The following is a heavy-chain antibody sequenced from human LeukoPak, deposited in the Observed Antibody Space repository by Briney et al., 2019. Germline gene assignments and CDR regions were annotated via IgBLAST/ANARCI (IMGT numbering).Heavy chain of an antibody. CDR3: ARDAYGGNSWGWFDP. CDR1: DGSISDSY. Sequence: SETLSLTCTVSDGSISDSYWSWIRQSPGKGLEWIGYIFYTGFTHYNPSLESRVAISVDTSKKQFSLRLNSVTAADTAVYYCARDAYGGNSWGWFDPWGQGTLVTVSS. J-gene: IGHJ5*02. D-gene: IGHD4-23*01. V-gene: IGHV4-59*01. CDR2: IFYTGFT.